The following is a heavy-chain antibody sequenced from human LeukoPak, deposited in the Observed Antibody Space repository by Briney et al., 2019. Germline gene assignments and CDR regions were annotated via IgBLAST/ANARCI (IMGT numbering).Heavy chain of an antibody. V-gene: IGHV3-48*01. CDR1: GFTFSGYS. Sequence: PGGSLRLSCAGSGFTFSGYSMNWVRQAPGKGLEWVSYISGSGSTIKYADSVKGRFTISRDNAKNSLYLQMNSLRAEETAVYYCAREVGATNAEYFQHWGQGTLVTVSS. CDR3: AREVGATNAEYFQH. CDR2: ISGSGSTI. D-gene: IGHD1-26*01. J-gene: IGHJ1*01.